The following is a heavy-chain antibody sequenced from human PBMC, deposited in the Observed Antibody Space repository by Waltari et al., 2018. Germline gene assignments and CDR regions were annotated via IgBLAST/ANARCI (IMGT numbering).Heavy chain of an antibody. J-gene: IGHJ4*02. Sequence: QVQLHESGPGVVKPSQTLSLTCTVSGGSISSGSFYWNWLRQPAGKGLEWIGFMYTSGSTNYNPSLKSLVTISADTSKNQFSLKLTSVTAADTAVYYCAREGGFSYRSEHWGQGALVTVAS. CDR3: AREGGFSYRSEH. CDR1: GGSISSGSFY. V-gene: IGHV4-61*02. D-gene: IGHD3-10*01. CDR2: MYTSGST.